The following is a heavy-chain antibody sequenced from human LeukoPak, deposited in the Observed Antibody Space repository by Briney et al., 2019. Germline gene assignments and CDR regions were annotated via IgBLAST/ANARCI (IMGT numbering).Heavy chain of an antibody. CDR1: GGTFSSYA. D-gene: IGHD6-19*01. J-gene: IGHJ6*02. CDR3: ARSLSIAVAGDYGMDV. V-gene: IGHV1-69*13. CDR2: IIPIFGTT. Sequence: SVKVSCKASGGTFSSYAISWVRQAPGQGLEWMGGIIPIFGTTNYAQKFQGRVTITADESTSTAYMELSSLRSEDTAVYYCARSLSIAVAGDYGMDVWGQGTTVTVSS.